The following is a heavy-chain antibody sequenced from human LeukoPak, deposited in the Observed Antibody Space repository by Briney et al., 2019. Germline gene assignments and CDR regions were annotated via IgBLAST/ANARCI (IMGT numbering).Heavy chain of an antibody. D-gene: IGHD4-23*01. V-gene: IGHV3-21*01. CDR3: ATDYAGNSLWYYYGLGV. CDR1: GLTFSFYS. Sequence: GGSLRLSCAASGLTFSFYSMNWVRQAPGKGLEWVSSISSDSRYIYYADSVKGRFTISRDNAKNSLYLQMNSLRAEDTAVYYCATDYAGNSLWYYYGLGVWGQGTTVTVSS. CDR2: ISSDSRYI. J-gene: IGHJ6*02.